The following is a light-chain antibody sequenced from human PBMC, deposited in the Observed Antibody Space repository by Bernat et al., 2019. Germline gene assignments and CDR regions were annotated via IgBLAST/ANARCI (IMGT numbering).Light chain of an antibody. CDR2: AAS. V-gene: IGKV1-39*01. CDR1: QPINNY. CDR3: QQSHITPYT. J-gene: IGKJ2*01. Sequence: DIQVTQSPSSLSASVGDRVTITCRTSQPINNYLMWYQHKPGTAPQLLIYAASSVKSGVPSRFIGSGYGTDFTLTVTSLQPADFATYFCQQSHITPYTFGQGTKVDI.